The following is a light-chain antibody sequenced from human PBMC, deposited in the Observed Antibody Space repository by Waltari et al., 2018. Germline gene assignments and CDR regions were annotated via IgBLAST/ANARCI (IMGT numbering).Light chain of an antibody. CDR3: QQYNNWPPGT. V-gene: IGKV3-15*01. CDR1: QSVSSN. CDR2: GAS. Sequence: DIVMTQSPATLSVSPGERATPSCRARQSVSSNLAWYQQKPGQAPRLLIYGASTRATGIPARFSGSGSGTEFTLTISSMQSEDFAVYYCQQYNNWPPGTFGQGTKVEIK. J-gene: IGKJ1*01.